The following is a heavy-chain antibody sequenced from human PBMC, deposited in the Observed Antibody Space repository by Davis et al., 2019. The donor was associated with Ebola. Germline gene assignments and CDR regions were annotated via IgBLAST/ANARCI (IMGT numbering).Heavy chain of an antibody. CDR2: INPSGGST. Sequence: AASVKVSCKASGYTFTSYYMHWVRQAPGQGLEWMGIINPSGGSTSYAQKFQGRVTMTRDTSTSTGYMELSSLRSEDTAVYYCAREEIVVVAANRYYYYGMDVWGKGTTVTVSS. CDR3: AREEIVVVAANRYYYYGMDV. D-gene: IGHD2-15*01. J-gene: IGHJ6*04. CDR1: GYTFTSYY. V-gene: IGHV1-46*01.